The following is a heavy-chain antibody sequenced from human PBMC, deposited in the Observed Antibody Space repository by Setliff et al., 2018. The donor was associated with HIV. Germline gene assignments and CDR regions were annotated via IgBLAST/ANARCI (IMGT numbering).Heavy chain of an antibody. J-gene: IGHJ3*01. V-gene: IGHV3-30*02. CDR3: AKMHTAMDPDTFDF. Sequence: GGSLRLSCAASGFTFSSYGMHWVRQAPGKGLEWVAFIRYDGSNKYYVDSVKGRFTISRDNSKNTMFLQMNSLRVEDTAIYYCAKMHTAMDPDTFDFWGQGTMVTVSS. CDR1: GFTFSSYG. CDR2: IRYDGSNK. D-gene: IGHD5-18*01.